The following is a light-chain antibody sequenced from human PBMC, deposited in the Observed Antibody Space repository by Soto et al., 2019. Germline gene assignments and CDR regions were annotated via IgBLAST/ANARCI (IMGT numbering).Light chain of an antibody. CDR2: EVS. CDR3: SSYAGSNNWV. V-gene: IGLV2-8*01. CDR1: SSDVGGYNY. J-gene: IGLJ3*02. Sequence: QSALTQPPSASGSPGQSVTISCTGTSSDVGGYNYVSWYQQHPGKAPKLMIYEVSKRPSGVPDRFSGSKSGNTASLTVSGLQADDEADYYYSSYAGSNNWVFGGGTQLTVL.